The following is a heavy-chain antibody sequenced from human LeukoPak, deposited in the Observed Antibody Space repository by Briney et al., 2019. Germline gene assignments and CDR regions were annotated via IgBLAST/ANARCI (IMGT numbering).Heavy chain of an antibody. CDR3: AIGAVGFDF. CDR2: MNPNSGNT. D-gene: IGHD6-19*01. Sequence: ASVKVSCKASGYTFTSYDINWVRQATGQGLEWMGWMNPNSGNTGYAQKFQGRVTITRNTSISTAYMELNSLRSEDTAMYYCAIGAVGFDFWGQGTLVTVSS. J-gene: IGHJ4*02. V-gene: IGHV1-8*01. CDR1: GYTFTSYD.